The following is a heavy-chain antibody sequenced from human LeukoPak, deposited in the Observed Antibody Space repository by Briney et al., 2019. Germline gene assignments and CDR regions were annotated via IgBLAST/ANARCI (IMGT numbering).Heavy chain of an antibody. CDR3: AKAGEYTPYNYGMDV. Sequence: PSETLSLTCTVSGGSVRSDSYYWSWIRQPPGKGLEWIGYIHYSGSSKYSPSLKSRVTMSVDTSKNQFSLKLSSVTAADTAIYYCAKAGEYTPYNYGMDVWGHGTTVTVSS. CDR1: GGSVRSDSYY. V-gene: IGHV4-61*01. D-gene: IGHD2/OR15-2a*01. CDR2: IHYSGSS. J-gene: IGHJ6*02.